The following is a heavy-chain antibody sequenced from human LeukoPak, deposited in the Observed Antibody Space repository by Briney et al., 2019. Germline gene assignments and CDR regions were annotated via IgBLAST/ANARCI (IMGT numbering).Heavy chain of an antibody. Sequence: ASVKVSCKTSGYNFTDFYIQWVRQAPGQGLEWMGLIKPNSGVTKYAEKFQGRVTMTTETSMSTALMELSRLRSDDTADYYCARDPPMAGTPSLDSWGQGTPVIVSS. V-gene: IGHV1-2*02. D-gene: IGHD1-14*01. J-gene: IGHJ5*01. CDR3: ARDPPMAGTPSLDS. CDR1: GYNFTDFY. CDR2: IKPNSGVT.